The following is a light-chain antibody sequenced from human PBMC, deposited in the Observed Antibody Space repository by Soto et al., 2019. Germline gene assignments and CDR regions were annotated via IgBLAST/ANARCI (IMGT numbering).Light chain of an antibody. V-gene: IGKV1-5*03. Sequence: DIQMTQSPSTLCSSVGDRVTITCRASQSISSWLAWYQQKPGKAPKLLIYKASSLESGVPSRFSGSGSGTEFTLTISSLQPDDFATYYCQQYNSYSLTFGGGTKVDI. J-gene: IGKJ4*01. CDR2: KAS. CDR3: QQYNSYSLT. CDR1: QSISSW.